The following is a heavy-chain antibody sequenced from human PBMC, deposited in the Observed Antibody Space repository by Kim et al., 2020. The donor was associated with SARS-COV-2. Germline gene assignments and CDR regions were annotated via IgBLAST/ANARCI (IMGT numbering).Heavy chain of an antibody. J-gene: IGHJ4*02. CDR2: ISADGADT. V-gene: IGHV3-43*02. Sequence: GGSLRLSCAASGFNFHAYVIQWVRQAPGKGLEWVSLISADGADTPYADSVKGRFTISRDNSRSSLYLQMHSLRTEDTALYYCVKGWAPGAWRVDFWGQGT. CDR1: GFNFHAYV. CDR3: VKGWAPGAWRVDF.